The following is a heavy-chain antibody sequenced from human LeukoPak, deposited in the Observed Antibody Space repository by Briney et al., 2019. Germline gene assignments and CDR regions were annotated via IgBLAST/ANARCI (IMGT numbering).Heavy chain of an antibody. CDR2: TRFDDSYK. J-gene: IGHJ5*02. CDR1: GFSFSSSG. CDR3: AKSSAGITWFDP. V-gene: IGHV3-30*02. Sequence: GGSLRLACAASGFSFSSSGMHWVRQAPGKGPEWVAFTRFDDSYKAYGDSVKGRFTISRDNSKNTLYLQMDSLRSDDTAVYYCAKSSAGITWFDPWGQGTLVTVSS. D-gene: IGHD1-1*01.